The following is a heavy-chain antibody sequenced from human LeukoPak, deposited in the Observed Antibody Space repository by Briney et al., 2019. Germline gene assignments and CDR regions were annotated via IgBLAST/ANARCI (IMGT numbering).Heavy chain of an antibody. CDR3: ARLGGSGSLGPDY. D-gene: IGHD3-10*01. CDR2: IYYSGST. V-gene: IGHV4-61*08. CDR1: GGSLSSGDYY. J-gene: IGHJ4*02. Sequence: SETLSLTCTVSGGSLSSGDYYWSWIRQPPGKGLGWIGYIYYSGSTNYNPSLKSRVTISVDTSKNQFSLKLSSVTAADTAVYYCARLGGSGSLGPDYWGQGTLVTVSS.